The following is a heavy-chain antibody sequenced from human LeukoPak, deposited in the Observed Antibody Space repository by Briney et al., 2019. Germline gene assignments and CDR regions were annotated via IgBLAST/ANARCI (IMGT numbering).Heavy chain of an antibody. CDR3: AKVRWQQLSTYYFDY. V-gene: IGHV3-30*04. J-gene: IGHJ4*02. D-gene: IGHD6-13*01. CDR2: ISYDGSDK. Sequence: SLRLSCAASGFSLSYYAIHWVPQAPGKGPEWMSLISYDGSDKYYADSVKGRFTISRDDSKNTVYLQMNSLRPEDTAVYFCAKVRWQQLSTYYFDYWGPGTLVTVSS. CDR1: GFSLSYYA.